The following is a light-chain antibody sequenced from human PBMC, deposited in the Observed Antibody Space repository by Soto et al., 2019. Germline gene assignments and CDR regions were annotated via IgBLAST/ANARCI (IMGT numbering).Light chain of an antibody. CDR2: TNN. CDR1: SSNIGAGSD. V-gene: IGLV1-47*01. Sequence: QSVLTQPPSVSGAPGQRVTISCTGSSSNIGAGSDVHWYQQLPGEAPKLLIYTNNQRPSGVPDRFSGSKSGTSASLAISGLRSEDEADYYCAAWDDSLSGVVFGGGTKLTVL. CDR3: AAWDDSLSGVV. J-gene: IGLJ2*01.